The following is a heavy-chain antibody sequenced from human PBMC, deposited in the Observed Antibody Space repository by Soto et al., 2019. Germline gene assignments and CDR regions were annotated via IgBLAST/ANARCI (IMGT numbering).Heavy chain of an antibody. D-gene: IGHD5-18*01. V-gene: IGHV3-33*01. J-gene: IGHJ4*02. CDR1: GFTFSSYG. CDR2: IWYDGSNK. Sequence: QVQLVESGGGVVQPGRSLRLSCAASGFTFSSYGMHWVRQVPGKGLEWVAVIWYDGSNKYYADSVKGRFTISRDNSKNTLYLQMNSLRAEDTGVYYCAREDKRLLVDYGGQGTLVTVSS. CDR3: AREDKRLLVDY.